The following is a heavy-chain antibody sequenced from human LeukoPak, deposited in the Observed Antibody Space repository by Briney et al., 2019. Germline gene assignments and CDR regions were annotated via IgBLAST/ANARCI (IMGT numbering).Heavy chain of an antibody. Sequence: GGSLRLSCAASGFTFSSYEMNWVRQAPGKGLEWVSSISSSSSYIYYADSVKGRFTISRDNAKNSLYLQMNSLRAEDTAVYYCARDMWSAAADFDYWGQGTLVTVSS. J-gene: IGHJ4*02. CDR2: ISSSSSYI. V-gene: IGHV3-21*01. CDR3: ARDMWSAAADFDY. D-gene: IGHD6-13*01. CDR1: GFTFSSYE.